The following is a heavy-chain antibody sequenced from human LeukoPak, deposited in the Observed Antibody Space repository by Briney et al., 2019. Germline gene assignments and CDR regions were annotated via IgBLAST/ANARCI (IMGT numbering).Heavy chain of an antibody. V-gene: IGHV3-9*01. D-gene: IGHD3-22*01. Sequence: PGRSLRLSCAASGFTFDDYAMHWVRQAPGKGLEWVSGISWNSANIGYADSVKGRFTISRDNAKNFLYLQMNSLRAEDTAMYYCARDAYYYDSSGYYLPAGADYWGQGTLVTVSS. CDR3: ARDAYYYDSSGYYLPAGADY. CDR2: ISWNSANI. J-gene: IGHJ4*02. CDR1: GFTFDDYA.